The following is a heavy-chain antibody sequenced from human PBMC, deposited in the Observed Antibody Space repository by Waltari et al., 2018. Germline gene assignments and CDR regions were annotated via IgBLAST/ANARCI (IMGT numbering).Heavy chain of an antibody. J-gene: IGHJ4*02. CDR3: AKEGGDFDWLSHFDY. Sequence: EVQLLESGGGLVQPGGSLRLSCAASGFTFSSHAMRWVRQAPGKGLEWVSAISGSGGSTYCADSVKGRFTISRDNSKNTLYLQMNSLRAEDTAVYYCAKEGGDFDWLSHFDYWGQGTLVTVSS. V-gene: IGHV3-23*01. CDR1: GFTFSSHA. D-gene: IGHD3-9*01. CDR2: ISGSGGST.